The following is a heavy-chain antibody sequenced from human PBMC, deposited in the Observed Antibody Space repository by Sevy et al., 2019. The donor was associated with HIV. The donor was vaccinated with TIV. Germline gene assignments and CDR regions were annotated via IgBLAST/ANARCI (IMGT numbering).Heavy chain of an antibody. Sequence: GGSLRLSCAASGFTFSNYGMHWVRQAPGKGLEWVAVIWYGGSYEYYVDSVKGRFTISRDNAKSTLYLQMNRLRAEDTAVYYCAKTFAIFGVLMSPDFDPWGQGTLVTVSS. CDR3: AKTFAIFGVLMSPDFDP. CDR2: IWYGGSYE. D-gene: IGHD3-3*01. J-gene: IGHJ5*02. CDR1: GFTFSNYG. V-gene: IGHV3-33*06.